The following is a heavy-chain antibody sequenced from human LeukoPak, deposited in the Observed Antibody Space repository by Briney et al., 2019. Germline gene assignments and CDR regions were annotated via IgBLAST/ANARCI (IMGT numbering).Heavy chain of an antibody. CDR1: GSTFGSYA. CDR3: TKDPNGDYVGAFDP. D-gene: IGHD4-17*01. CDR2: ITGNHGAT. V-gene: IGHV3-23*01. J-gene: IGHJ5*02. Sequence: PGGSLRLSCAASGSTFGSYAMSWVRQAPGKGLEWVSSITGNHGATYNINSVRGRFTISRDNSPNTLYLQMNSLRAEDTAVYYCTKDPNGDYVGAFDPWGQGTVVTVSS.